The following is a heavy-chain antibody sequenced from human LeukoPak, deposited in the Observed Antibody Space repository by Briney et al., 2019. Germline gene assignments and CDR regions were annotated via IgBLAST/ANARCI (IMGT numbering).Heavy chain of an antibody. J-gene: IGHJ4*02. CDR1: GFTFSSYE. V-gene: IGHV3-48*03. CDR3: ARGYCSSTSCDFDY. Sequence: AGGSLRLSCAASGFTFSSYEMNWVRQAPGRGLEGVSYISSSGSTIYYADSVKGRFTISRENAKNSLYLQMNSLRAEDTAVYYCARGYCSSTSCDFDYWGQGTLVTVSS. D-gene: IGHD2-2*01. CDR2: ISSSGSTI.